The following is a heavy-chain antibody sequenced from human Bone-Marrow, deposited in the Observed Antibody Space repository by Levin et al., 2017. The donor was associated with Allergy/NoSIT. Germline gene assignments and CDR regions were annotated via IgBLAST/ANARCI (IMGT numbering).Heavy chain of an antibody. CDR3: ARASVDGDYKIYWYFDL. CDR2: ITSRSSTI. V-gene: IGHV3-48*02. J-gene: IGHJ2*01. CDR1: AFAFGSFS. D-gene: IGHD4-17*01. Sequence: GESLKISCTASAFAFGSFSMIWVRQTPGKGLEWVSYITSRSSTIYYADSVKGRFTISRDNANNSLYLQMNSLRDEDTAVYYCARASVDGDYKIYWYFDLWGRGTLVTVSS.